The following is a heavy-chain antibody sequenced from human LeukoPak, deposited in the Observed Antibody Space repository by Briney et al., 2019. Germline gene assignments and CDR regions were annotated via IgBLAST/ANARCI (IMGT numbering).Heavy chain of an antibody. V-gene: IGHV3-53*05. CDR1: GFTVSGTL. D-gene: IGHD4-11*01. CDR2: IYDDDRT. J-gene: IGHJ5*02. Sequence: GGSLRLSCTASGFTVSGTLMDWVRQAPGEGLEWVSVIYDDDRTVYTDSVKGRFTISRDSSKNTVYLQMNSLRPEDSAVYYCTRDRARTQSWVEFDLWGLGTLVTVSS. CDR3: TRDRARTQSWVEFDL.